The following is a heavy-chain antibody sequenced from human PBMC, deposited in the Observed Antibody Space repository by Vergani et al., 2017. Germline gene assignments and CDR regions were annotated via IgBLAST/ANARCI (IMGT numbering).Heavy chain of an antibody. CDR1: GFTSSTCI. J-gene: IGHJ4*02. CDR2: ISGTGAKT. V-gene: IGHV3-23*01. Sequence: EVQLLESGGGFVQRGGSLRLSCAASGFTSSTCIMSWVRQAPGRGLEWVSSISGTGAKTYYADSVKGRPTISRDNSKNTLYLQMNSLRAEDTAVYYCAKGVITGEHYLDDWGQGPLVTVPS. CDR3: AKGVITGEHYLDD. D-gene: IGHD3-16*01.